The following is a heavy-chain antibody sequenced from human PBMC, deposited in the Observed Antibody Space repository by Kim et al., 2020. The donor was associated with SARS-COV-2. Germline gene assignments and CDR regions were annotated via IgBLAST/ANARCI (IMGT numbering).Heavy chain of an antibody. V-gene: IGHV3-23*01. J-gene: IGHJ4*02. CDR2: ITSGAGT. D-gene: IGHD6-13*01. Sequence: GGSLRLSCAASGFTLSTYAMSWVRLAPGKGLEWVSTITSGAGTYYIDSVKGRFTISRDNSKNTLYLQMNSLRAEDTAVYYCAKSLLSWASAFDCWGQGT. CDR3: AKSLLSWASAFDC. CDR1: GFTLSTYA.